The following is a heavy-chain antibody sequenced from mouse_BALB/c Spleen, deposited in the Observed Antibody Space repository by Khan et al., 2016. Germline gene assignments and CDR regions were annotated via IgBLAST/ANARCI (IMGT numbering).Heavy chain of an antibody. J-gene: IGHJ2*01. V-gene: IGHV4-1*02. CDR1: GFDFSRFW. CDR2: INPDTITI. Sequence: VQLLESGGGLVQPGGSLKLSCAASGFDFSRFWMSWVRQAPGKGLEWIGEINPDTITIDYVPSLKDKFIISRDNAKNTLYLQMSKVISEDTALYYCGRGNYVPGSLDYWGQGTTLTVSS. D-gene: IGHD2-1*01. CDR3: GRGNYVPGSLDY.